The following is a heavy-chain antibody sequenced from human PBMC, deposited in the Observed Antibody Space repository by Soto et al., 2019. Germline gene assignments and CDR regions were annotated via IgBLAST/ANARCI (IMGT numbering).Heavy chain of an antibody. CDR3: ARTISGYYFDY. CDR1: GGSISSHY. Sequence: SETLSLTCTVSGGSISSHYWSWIRQPPGKGLEWIGYIYYSGSSNYNPSLKSRVTISLDSSKNQFSLNLSSVTAADTAVYYCARTISGYYFDYWGQGTLVTVSS. V-gene: IGHV4-59*11. CDR2: IYYSGSS. D-gene: IGHD3-22*01. J-gene: IGHJ4*02.